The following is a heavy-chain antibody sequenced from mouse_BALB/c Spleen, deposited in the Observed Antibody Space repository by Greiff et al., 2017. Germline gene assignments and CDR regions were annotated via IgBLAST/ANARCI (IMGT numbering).Heavy chain of an antibody. J-gene: IGHJ2*01. Sequence: EVKLMESGAELVKPGASVKLSCTASGFNIKDTYMHWVKQRPEQGLEWIGRIDPANGNTKYDPKFQGKATITADTSSNTAYLQLSSLTSEDTAVYYCARATVYFDYWGQGTTLTVSS. CDR3: ARATVYFDY. V-gene: IGHV14-3*02. CDR1: GFNIKDTY. CDR2: IDPANGNT. D-gene: IGHD1-1*01.